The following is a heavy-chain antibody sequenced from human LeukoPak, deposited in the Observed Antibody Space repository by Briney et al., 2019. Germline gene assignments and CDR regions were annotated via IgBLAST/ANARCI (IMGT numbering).Heavy chain of an antibody. CDR1: GFTFSIYE. J-gene: IGHJ6*02. CDR2: ISSKGSNI. V-gene: IGHV3-48*03. Sequence: GGTLRLSCAASGFTFSIYEMNWVRQAPGKGLEWVSYISSKGSNIYYADSVKGRFTISRDNAKNSLYLQMNSLRAEDTAVYYCARGDSIAVADFGMDVWGQGTTVTVSS. CDR3: ARGDSIAVADFGMDV. D-gene: IGHD6-19*01.